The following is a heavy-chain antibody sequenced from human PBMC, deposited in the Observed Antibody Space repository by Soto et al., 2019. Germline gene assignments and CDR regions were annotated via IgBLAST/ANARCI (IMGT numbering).Heavy chain of an antibody. CDR2: IHHSGTT. CDR1: GASISSSSYS. Sequence: QLQLQESGPGLVKPSETLSLTCTVSGASISSSSYSWGWIRQSPGRGLEWIGNIHHSGTTYYNPSLKSRVTIPVDTSRAQFSLKLSSVTAADSAVYYCARHVFTTVVRGFVITHEYYSGMDVWGQGTTVTVSS. D-gene: IGHD3-10*01. V-gene: IGHV4-39*01. CDR3: ARHVFTTVVRGFVITHEYYSGMDV. J-gene: IGHJ6*02.